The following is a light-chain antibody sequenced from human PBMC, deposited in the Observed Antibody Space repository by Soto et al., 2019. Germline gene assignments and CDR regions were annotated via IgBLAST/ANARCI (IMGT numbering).Light chain of an antibody. CDR2: KAS. J-gene: IGKJ4*01. V-gene: IGKV1-5*03. CDR1: QRINSW. Sequence: DSQMTQYPSPLSASVGDRVTITCRASQRINSWLAWYQQKPGKAPKLLISKASTLQSGVPPRFSGSGSGTEFTLTISSLQPDDFTTYYCQQYESYPLTVGGGTKVEIK. CDR3: QQYESYPLT.